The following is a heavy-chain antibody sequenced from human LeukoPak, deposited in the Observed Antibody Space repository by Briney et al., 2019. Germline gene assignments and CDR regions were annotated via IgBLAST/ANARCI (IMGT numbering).Heavy chain of an antibody. CDR2: MNPNSGNT. CDR3: ARGDFWSGYYRYAFDI. V-gene: IGHV1-8*03. D-gene: IGHD3-3*01. CDR1: GYTFTSYD. Sequence: ASVKVSCKASGYTFTSYDINWVRQATGQGPEWMGWMNPNSGNTGYAQKFQGRVTITRNTSISTAYMELSSLRSEDTAVYYCARGDFWSGYYRYAFDIWAKGQWSPSLQ. J-gene: IGHJ3*02.